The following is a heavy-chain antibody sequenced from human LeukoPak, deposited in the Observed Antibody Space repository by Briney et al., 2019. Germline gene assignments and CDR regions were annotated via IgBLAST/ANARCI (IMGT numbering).Heavy chain of an antibody. V-gene: IGHV1-46*01. CDR1: GYTFTSYY. Sequence: GASVKVSCKASGYTFTSYYMHWVRQAPGQGLEWMGIINPSGGSTSYAQKFQGRVTMTRDTSTSTVYMELSSLRSEDTAVYYCASLDSPGDSSGYPFDYWGQGTLVTVSS. D-gene: IGHD3-22*01. CDR3: ASLDSPGDSSGYPFDY. CDR2: INPSGGST. J-gene: IGHJ4*02.